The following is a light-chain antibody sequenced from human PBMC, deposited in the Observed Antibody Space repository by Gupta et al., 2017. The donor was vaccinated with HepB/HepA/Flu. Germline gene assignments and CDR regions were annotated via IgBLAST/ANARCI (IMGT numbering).Light chain of an antibody. CDR3: QQYNSSPWT. J-gene: IGKJ1*01. CDR2: KAS. Sequence: DSQMTQSPSTLSASVGDRVTITCRASQSISVWLAWYQQKPGKAPKLLIYKASSLQSGVPSRFSGSESGTEFTLTISSLQPEDFASYYCQQYNSSPWTFGQGTKVEIK. V-gene: IGKV1-5*03. CDR1: QSISVW.